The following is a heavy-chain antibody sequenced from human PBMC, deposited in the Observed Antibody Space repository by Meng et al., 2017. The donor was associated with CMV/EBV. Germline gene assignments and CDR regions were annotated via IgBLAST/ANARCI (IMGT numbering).Heavy chain of an antibody. CDR2: ISAYNGNT. CDR3: ARGPGVVVPAATDY. J-gene: IGHJ4*02. V-gene: IGHV1-18*01. CDR1: GYTFTSYG. D-gene: IGHD2-2*01. Sequence: ASVKVSCKASGYTFTSYGISWVRQATGQGLEWMGWISAYNGNTNYAQKLQGRVTMTTDTSTSTAYMELRSLRSDDTAVYYCARGPGVVVPAATDYWGQGTLVTVSS.